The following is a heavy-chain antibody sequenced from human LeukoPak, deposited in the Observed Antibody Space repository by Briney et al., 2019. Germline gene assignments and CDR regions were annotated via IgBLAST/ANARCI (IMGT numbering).Heavy chain of an antibody. CDR2: IYYSGST. V-gene: IGHV4-30-4*01. CDR1: GGSISSGDYY. J-gene: IGHJ4*02. D-gene: IGHD5-18*01. CDR3: ARGGYSYGFVLDY. Sequence: PSETLSLTCTVSGGSISSGDYYWSWIRQPPGKGLEWIGYIYYSGSTYYNPSLKSRVTISVDTSKNQFSLKLSSVTAADTAVYHCARGGYSYGFVLDYWGQGTLDTVSS.